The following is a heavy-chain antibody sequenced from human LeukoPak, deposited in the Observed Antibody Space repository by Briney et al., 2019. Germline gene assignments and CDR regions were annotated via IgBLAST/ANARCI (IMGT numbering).Heavy chain of an antibody. D-gene: IGHD6-19*01. V-gene: IGHV5-51*01. Sequence: GESLKISCKGSGYSFTSYWIGWVRQLPGKGLEWMGIIYPGDSDTRYSPSFQGQVTISADKSISTAYLQWSSLKASDTAMYYCARHPWASYSSGWYDFGWFDPWGQGTLVTVSS. CDR3: ARHPWASYSSGWYDFGWFDP. J-gene: IGHJ5*02. CDR2: IYPGDSDT. CDR1: GYSFTSYW.